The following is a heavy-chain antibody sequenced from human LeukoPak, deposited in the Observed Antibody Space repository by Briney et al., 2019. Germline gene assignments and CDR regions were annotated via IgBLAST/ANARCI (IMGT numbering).Heavy chain of an antibody. CDR3: ARAARRGNWFDP. CDR2: ISSSSSYI. Sequence: PGGSLRLSCAASGFTFSSYSMNWVRQAPGKGLDWVSSISSSSSYIYYADSVKGRFTISRDNAKNSLYLQMNSLRAEDTAVYYCARAARRGNWFDPWGQGTLVTVSS. D-gene: IGHD6-6*01. V-gene: IGHV3-21*01. CDR1: GFTFSSYS. J-gene: IGHJ5*02.